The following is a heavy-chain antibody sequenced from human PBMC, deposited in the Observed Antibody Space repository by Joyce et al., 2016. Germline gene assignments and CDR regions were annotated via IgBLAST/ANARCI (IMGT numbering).Heavy chain of an antibody. CDR3: TRIGDCSGGSCYEGWFDP. CDR1: GFIFGDSA. Sequence: EVQLVESGGGLVKPGRSLRLSCTSSGFIFGDSAMNWFGQAPGKGLEWVGFIRSKADGGTKDYAASVKGRFTISRDDSKSIAYLQMNSLKTEDTAVYYCTRIGDCSGGSCYEGWFDPWGQGTLVTVSS. J-gene: IGHJ5*02. D-gene: IGHD2-15*01. CDR2: IRSKADGGTK. V-gene: IGHV3-49*05.